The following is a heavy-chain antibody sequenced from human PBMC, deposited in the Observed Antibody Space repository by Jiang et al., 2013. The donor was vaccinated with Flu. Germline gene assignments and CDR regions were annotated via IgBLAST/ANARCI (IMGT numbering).Heavy chain of an antibody. CDR3: ARSQRLAVRLVGGYYYGMDV. CDR1: GFSLRTSGMC. J-gene: IGHJ6*02. V-gene: IGHV2-70*11. CDR2: VDWDDDK. D-gene: IGHD6-6*01. Sequence: KPTQTLTLTCTFSGFSLRTSGMCVSWIRQLPGKALEWLARVDWDDDKHYSTSLKTRLTVSKDTAKNQVVLTMTNMDPVDTATYYCARSQRLAVRLVGGYYYGMDVWGQGTTVTVSS.